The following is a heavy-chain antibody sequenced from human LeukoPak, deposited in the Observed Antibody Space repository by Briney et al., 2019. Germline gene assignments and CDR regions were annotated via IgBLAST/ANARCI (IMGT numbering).Heavy chain of an antibody. J-gene: IGHJ4*02. D-gene: IGHD1-26*01. CDR3: ARGHGGSRLVY. V-gene: IGHV4-34*01. Sequence: SETLSLTCAVYGGSFSGYYWSWIRQPPGKGLEWIGEINHSGSTNYNPSLKSRVTISVDTSKNQFSLKLSSVTAADTAVYYCARGHGGSRLVYWGQGTLVTVSS. CDR1: GGSFSGYY. CDR2: INHSGST.